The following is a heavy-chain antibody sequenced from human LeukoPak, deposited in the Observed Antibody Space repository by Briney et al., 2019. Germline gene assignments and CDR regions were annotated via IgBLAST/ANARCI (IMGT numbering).Heavy chain of an antibody. Sequence: GGSLRLSCVASGFIFSSYWMSWVRQAPGKGLEWVANIKQGGSEKYYVDSVKGRFTISRDNSKNTLYLQVNSLRAEDTAVYYCAKRSGSYGYFDYWGQGTLVTVSS. CDR3: AKRSGSYGYFDY. D-gene: IGHD1-26*01. CDR2: IKQGGSEK. CDR1: GFIFSSYW. V-gene: IGHV3-7*01. J-gene: IGHJ4*02.